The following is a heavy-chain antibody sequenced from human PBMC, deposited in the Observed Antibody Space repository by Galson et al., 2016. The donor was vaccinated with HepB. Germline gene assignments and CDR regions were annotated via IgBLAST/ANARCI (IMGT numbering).Heavy chain of an antibody. CDR3: ARDRNYCSSSTCYDGFDI. Sequence: SLRLPCAASGYTFGDYWLTWVRQAPGRGLEWVANITRDGSQINQLVSVKGRFSISRDNAKNSLYLQMNRLRAEDTAVYYCARDRNYCSSSTCYDGFDIWGQGTMVTVSS. D-gene: IGHD2-2*01. CDR2: ITRDGSQI. V-gene: IGHV3-7*03. J-gene: IGHJ3*02. CDR1: GYTFGDYW.